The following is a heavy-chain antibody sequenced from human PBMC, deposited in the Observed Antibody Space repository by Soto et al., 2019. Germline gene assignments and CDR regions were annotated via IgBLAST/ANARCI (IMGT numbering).Heavy chain of an antibody. V-gene: IGHV3-30*03. D-gene: IGHD6-6*01. Sequence: QVQLVESGGGVVQPGRSLRLSCAASGFSFRSYGMQWVRQAPGKGLEWGAALSYDGSATYYEESVKGRFTISRDNSNNTMYVQMDSLRPEDTAVYYCVTIAARPSWGQGTLVTVST. CDR1: GFSFRSYG. J-gene: IGHJ4*02. CDR2: LSYDGSAT. CDR3: VTIAARPS.